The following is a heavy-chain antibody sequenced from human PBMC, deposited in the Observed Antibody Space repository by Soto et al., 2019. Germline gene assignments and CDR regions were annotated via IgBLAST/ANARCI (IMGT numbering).Heavy chain of an antibody. CDR2: SSYDGNHD. CDR3: AKERADMFLTPHATSAMDF. V-gene: IGHV3-30*18. D-gene: IGHD2-2*01. CDR1: GFSLRRCG. J-gene: IGHJ6*02. Sequence: LRLSCVASGFSLRRCGMHWVRQVPAKGLEWVATSSYDGNHDWYADSVKGRFSISRDNAENMVFLQMDRLRDDDTAVYYCAKERADMFLTPHATSAMDFWSQGTTVPVS.